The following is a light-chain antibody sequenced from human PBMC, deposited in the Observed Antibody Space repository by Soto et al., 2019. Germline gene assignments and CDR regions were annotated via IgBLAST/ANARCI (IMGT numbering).Light chain of an antibody. Sequence: DFQMTQSPSSLSASVGDRVTITCRANLSVTNYLHWYQQKSGRVPKLLIYGASNLQSGVPSRFSGRGSGTDFSLTISSLRLEDFATYFCQQTYTIPFTFGGGTKV. J-gene: IGKJ4*01. CDR3: QQTYTIPFT. V-gene: IGKV1-39*01. CDR2: GAS. CDR1: LSVTNY.